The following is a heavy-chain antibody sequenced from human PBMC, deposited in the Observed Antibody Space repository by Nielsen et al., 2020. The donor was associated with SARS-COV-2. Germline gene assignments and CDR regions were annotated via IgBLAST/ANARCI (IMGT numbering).Heavy chain of an antibody. D-gene: IGHD3-22*01. Sequence: SETLSLTCTVSGGSISSYYWSWIRQRPGKGLEWIGYIYYSGSTNYNTSLKSRVTIPVDTSKNQFTLKLSSVTAADTAVYYCARDYYDSSGLNAFDIWGQGTMVTVSS. CDR3: ARDYYDSSGLNAFDI. CDR2: IYYSGST. J-gene: IGHJ3*02. CDR1: GGSISSYY. V-gene: IGHV4-59*12.